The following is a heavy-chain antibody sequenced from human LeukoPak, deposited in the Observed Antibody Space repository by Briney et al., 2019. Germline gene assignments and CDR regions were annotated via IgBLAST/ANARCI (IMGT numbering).Heavy chain of an antibody. CDR1: GFTLGDFA. J-gene: IGHJ4*02. D-gene: IGHD3-22*01. CDR3: AKGAGPRGYYDSSGYYFFDY. V-gene: IGHV3-9*01. Sequence: GRSLRLSCAASGFTLGDFAMHWVRQAPGKGLEWVSGVSWSGGSIDYADSVKGRFSISRDNAKNSLYLQMNSLRAEDTAFYYCAKGAGPRGYYDSSGYYFFDYWGQGTLVTVSS. CDR2: VSWSGGSI.